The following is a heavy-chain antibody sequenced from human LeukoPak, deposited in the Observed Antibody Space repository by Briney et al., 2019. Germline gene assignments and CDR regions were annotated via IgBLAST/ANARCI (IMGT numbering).Heavy chain of an antibody. V-gene: IGHV4-59*01. Sequence: SETLSLTCTVSGGSFSTYYWSWIRQPPGKGLEGIGYIYYSGSTNYNPSLKSRVTISVDTSKNQFSLKLSSVTAADTAVYYCARDEGDGSYFDNWGQGTLVTVSS. CDR3: ARDEGDGSYFDN. J-gene: IGHJ4*02. D-gene: IGHD2-15*01. CDR2: IYYSGST. CDR1: GGSFSTYY.